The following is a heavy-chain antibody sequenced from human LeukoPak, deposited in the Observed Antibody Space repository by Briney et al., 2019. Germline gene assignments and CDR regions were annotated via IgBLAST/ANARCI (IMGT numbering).Heavy chain of an antibody. D-gene: IGHD6-19*01. Sequence: GGSLRLSCAASGFSFSSYAMTWVRLAPGKGLEWVSIISGSGGSTYYADSVKGRFTISRDNSKNTLYLQMNSLRAEDTAVYYCAKDRGAVAGNFDYWGQGTLVTVSS. CDR2: ISGSGGST. V-gene: IGHV3-23*01. J-gene: IGHJ4*02. CDR1: GFSFSSYA. CDR3: AKDRGAVAGNFDY.